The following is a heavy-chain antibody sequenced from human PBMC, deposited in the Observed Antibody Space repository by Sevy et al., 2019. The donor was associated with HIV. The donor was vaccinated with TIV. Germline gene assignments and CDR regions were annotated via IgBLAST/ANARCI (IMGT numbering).Heavy chain of an antibody. D-gene: IGHD3-3*01. V-gene: IGHV1-24*01. CDR1: GYTLTELS. CDR3: ATGGWNYYYYMDV. CDR2: FDPEDGET. Sequence: ASVKVSCKVSGYTLTELSMHWVRQAPGKGLEWMGGFDPEDGETIYAQKFQGRVTMTEVTSTDTAYMELSSLRSEDTAVYYCATGGWNYYYYMDVWGKGTTVTVSS. J-gene: IGHJ6*03.